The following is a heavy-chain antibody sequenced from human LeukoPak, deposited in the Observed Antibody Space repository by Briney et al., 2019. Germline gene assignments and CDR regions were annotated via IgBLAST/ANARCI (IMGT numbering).Heavy chain of an antibody. CDR2: ISSSGSTI. CDR1: GFTFSSYE. D-gene: IGHD4-23*01. J-gene: IGHJ4*02. Sequence: GGSLRLSCAASGFTFSSYEMNWVRQAPGKGLEWVSYISSSGSTIYYADSVKGRFTISRDNAKNSLYLQMNSLRAEDKAVYYCARETMVVTPWSFLDYWGQGTLVTVSS. CDR3: ARETMVVTPWSFLDY. V-gene: IGHV3-48*03.